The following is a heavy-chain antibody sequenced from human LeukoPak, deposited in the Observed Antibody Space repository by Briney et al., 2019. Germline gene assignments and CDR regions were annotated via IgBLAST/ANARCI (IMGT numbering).Heavy chain of an antibody. Sequence: GGSLRLSCVGSGFIFSSYCIHWVRQAPGRGLVWVSRISTDGSSTNYADSVKGRFTISRDNAKNTVYLQMNSLRVEDTAVYYCARDVGYGGDWGQGTLVTVSS. CDR2: ISTDGSST. CDR1: GFIFSSYC. D-gene: IGHD4-23*01. V-gene: IGHV3-74*01. CDR3: ARDVGYGGD. J-gene: IGHJ4*02.